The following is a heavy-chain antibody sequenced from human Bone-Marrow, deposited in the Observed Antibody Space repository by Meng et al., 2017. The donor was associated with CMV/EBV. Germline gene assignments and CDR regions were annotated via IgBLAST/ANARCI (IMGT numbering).Heavy chain of an antibody. CDR2: ISGSGGST. V-gene: IGHV3-23*01. Sequence: GESLKISCAASGFTFSSYAMSWVRQAPGKGLEWVSAISGSGGSTYYADSVKGRFTISRDNAKNSLYLQMNSLRAEDTAVYYCARVSYYYDSSGYYSEAVDYWGQGTLVTVSS. CDR1: GFTFSSYA. J-gene: IGHJ4*02. D-gene: IGHD3-22*01. CDR3: ARVSYYYDSSGYYSEAVDY.